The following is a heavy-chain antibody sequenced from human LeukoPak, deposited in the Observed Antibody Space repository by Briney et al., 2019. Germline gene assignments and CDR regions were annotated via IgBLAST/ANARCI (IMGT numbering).Heavy chain of an antibody. CDR1: GFTFSSYW. D-gene: IGHD2-21*01. CDR2: INSDGRST. Sequence: GGSLSLSCAASGFTFSSYWRHWVRQAQGKGRVGVSRINSDGRSTSFPDSVKGQFTISRDNAKNTLYLQMNGLRAEDTAVYYCVRDVWGDRDSYFDYWGQGTLVTVSS. V-gene: IGHV3-74*01. J-gene: IGHJ4*02. CDR3: VRDVWGDRDSYFDY.